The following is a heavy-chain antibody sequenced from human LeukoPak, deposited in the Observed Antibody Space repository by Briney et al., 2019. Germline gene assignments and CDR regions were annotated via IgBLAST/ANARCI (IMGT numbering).Heavy chain of an antibody. D-gene: IGHD6-13*01. Sequence: GASVKVSCKASGYTFTSYYMHWVRQAPGQGLEWMGIINPSGGSTSYAQKFQGRVTMTRDMSTSTVYMELSSLRSEDTAVYYCARDTVAAGTDYWGQGTLVTVSS. V-gene: IGHV1-46*01. CDR3: ARDTVAAGTDY. CDR1: GYTFTSYY. J-gene: IGHJ4*02. CDR2: INPSGGST.